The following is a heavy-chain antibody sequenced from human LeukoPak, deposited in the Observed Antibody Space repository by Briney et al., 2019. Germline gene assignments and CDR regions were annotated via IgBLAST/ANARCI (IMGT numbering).Heavy chain of an antibody. V-gene: IGHV3-13*04. J-gene: IGHJ4*02. Sequence: PGGSLRLSCAASGFTFSSYDMHWVRQTTGEGLEWVSAIATTGDSYYAGSVKGRFTISRENAKNSLYLQMNSLRAGDTGVYYCARRCSGGSCYYDYWGQGTLVTVSS. D-gene: IGHD2-15*01. CDR1: GFTFSSYD. CDR3: ARRCSGGSCYYDY. CDR2: IATTGDS.